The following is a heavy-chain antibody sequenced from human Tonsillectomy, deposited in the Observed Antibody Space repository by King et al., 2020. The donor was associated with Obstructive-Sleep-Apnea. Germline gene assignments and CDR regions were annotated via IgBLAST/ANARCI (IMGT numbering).Heavy chain of an antibody. J-gene: IGHJ4*02. D-gene: IGHD4-11*01. Sequence: LQLVQSGAEAKKPGESLKISCKGSVYSFTTYWIGGVRQMPGKGLEWMGIIYPGDSDTRNSPSFQSQVTISVDKSISTAYLQWSSLKASATAMYYCARQATLTTDFDYWGQGTLVTVSS. V-gene: IGHV5-51*01. CDR3: ARQATLTTDFDY. CDR2: IYPGDSDT. CDR1: VYSFTTYW.